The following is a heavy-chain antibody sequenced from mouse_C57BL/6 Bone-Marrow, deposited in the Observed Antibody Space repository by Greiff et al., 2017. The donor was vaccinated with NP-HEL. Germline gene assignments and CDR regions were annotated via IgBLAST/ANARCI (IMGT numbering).Heavy chain of an antibody. J-gene: IGHJ2*01. D-gene: IGHD1-1*01. CDR2: INPSSGYT. V-gene: IGHV1-7*01. CDR1: GYTFTSYW. Sequence: VQLQQSGAELAKPGASVKLSCKASGYTFTSYWMHWVKQRPGQGLEWIGYINPSSGYTKYNQKFKDKATLTADKSSSTAYMQLSSLTYEDSAVYYCARRRDYYYGSSSEYYFDYWGQGTTLTVSS. CDR3: ARRRDYYYGSSSEYYFDY.